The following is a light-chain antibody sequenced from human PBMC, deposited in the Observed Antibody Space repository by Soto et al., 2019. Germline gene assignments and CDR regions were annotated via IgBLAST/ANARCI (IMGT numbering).Light chain of an antibody. V-gene: IGKV3-20*01. CDR1: QSVDSSY. CDR3: QQYGSSLLIT. J-gene: IGKJ5*01. Sequence: EIVWTQSPGTLSLSPGERATLSCRASQSVDSSYLAWYQQKPGQAPRLLIYGASSRATGIPDRFSGSGSGTDFTLTISRLEPEDFAVFYCQQYGSSLLITFGQGTRLEIK. CDR2: GAS.